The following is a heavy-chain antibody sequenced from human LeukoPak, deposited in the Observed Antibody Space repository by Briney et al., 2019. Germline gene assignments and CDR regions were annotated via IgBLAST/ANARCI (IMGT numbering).Heavy chain of an antibody. CDR2: IKEDGSQK. Sequence: GVSLRLSCAASGFTCRFCWVSWARQARGKRREGVPNIKEDGSQKYYVDSVKGRFTISRDNAKNSLYLQMNSLRAEDTAVYYCARDESLGDLWSGYFDALDIWGQGTMVTVSS. J-gene: IGHJ3*02. CDR3: ARDESLGDLWSGYFDALDI. V-gene: IGHV3-7*01. CDR1: GFTCRFCW. D-gene: IGHD3-3*01.